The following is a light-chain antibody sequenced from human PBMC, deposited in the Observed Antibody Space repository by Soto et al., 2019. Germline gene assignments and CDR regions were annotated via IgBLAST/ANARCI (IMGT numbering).Light chain of an antibody. CDR1: SSNIGGNT. V-gene: IGLV1-44*01. Sequence: QSVLTQPPSASGTPGQRVTISCSGSSSNIGGNTVNWYQQLPGTAPKLLIYENNQRPSGVPDRFSGFKSGTSASLAIGGLQSEDEADYYWATWDDSLNGHVVFGGGTKVTVL. CDR2: ENN. CDR3: ATWDDSLNGHVV. J-gene: IGLJ2*01.